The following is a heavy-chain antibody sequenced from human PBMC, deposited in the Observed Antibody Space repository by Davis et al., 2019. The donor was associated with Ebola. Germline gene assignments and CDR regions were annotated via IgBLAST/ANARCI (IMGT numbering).Heavy chain of an antibody. D-gene: IGHD2-15*01. CDR1: GYTFTSYY. J-gene: IGHJ6*02. Sequence: ASVPVSCKASGYTFTSYYMHWARQAPGQGLEWMGIINPSGGSTSYAQKFQGRVTMTRDTSTSTVYMELSSLRSEDTAVYYCARDSADIVVVVAASPYYGMDVWGQGTTVTVSS. CDR2: INPSGGST. CDR3: ARDSADIVVVVAASPYYGMDV. V-gene: IGHV1-46*01.